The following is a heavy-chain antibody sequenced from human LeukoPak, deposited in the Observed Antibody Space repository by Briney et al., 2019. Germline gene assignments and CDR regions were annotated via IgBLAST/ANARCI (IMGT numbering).Heavy chain of an antibody. Sequence: GGSLRLSCAASGFTFSSYAMHWGRQAPGKGLEWVAVISYDGSNKYYADSVKGRFTISRDNSKNTLYLQMNSLRAEDTAVYYCARDGARADFDYWGQGALVTVSS. V-gene: IGHV3-30-3*01. D-gene: IGHD4/OR15-4a*01. CDR2: ISYDGSNK. J-gene: IGHJ4*02. CDR1: GFTFSSYA. CDR3: ARDGARADFDY.